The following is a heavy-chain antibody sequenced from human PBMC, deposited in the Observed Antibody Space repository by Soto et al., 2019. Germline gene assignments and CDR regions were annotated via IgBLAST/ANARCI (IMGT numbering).Heavy chain of an antibody. CDR1: GFTFSNYA. Sequence: PGGSLRLSCAASGFTFSNYAMNWIRQAPGKGLEWLSSISANGRNANYADSVKGRSTISRDNSKNTLYLQMNSLRAEDTAVYYCAKDPSARYYDFWSGYLDYWGQGTLVTVSS. V-gene: IGHV3-23*01. D-gene: IGHD3-3*01. CDR3: AKDPSARYYDFWSGYLDY. J-gene: IGHJ4*02. CDR2: ISANGRNA.